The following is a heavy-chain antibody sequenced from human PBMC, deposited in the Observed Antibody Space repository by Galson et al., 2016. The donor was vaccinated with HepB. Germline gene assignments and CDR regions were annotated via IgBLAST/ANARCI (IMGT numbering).Heavy chain of an antibody. CDR1: GFTFNLYA. V-gene: IGHV3-23*01. CDR3: AKSGFCTSSTCYRFYYYSGMDV. Sequence: SLRLSCAASGFTFNLYAMSWVRQAPGKGLEWVSSISGSGDSTYYADSVKGRFAISRDNSKNTLCLQMHSLRAEDTALYYCAKSGFCTSSTCYRFYYYSGMDVWGQGTTVTVSS. CDR2: ISGSGDST. D-gene: IGHD2-2*01. J-gene: IGHJ6*02.